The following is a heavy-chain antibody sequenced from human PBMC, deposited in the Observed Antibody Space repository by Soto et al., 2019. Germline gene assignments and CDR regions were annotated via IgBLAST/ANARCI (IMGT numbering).Heavy chain of an antibody. D-gene: IGHD3-3*01. J-gene: IGHJ4*02. CDR3: AKRGGPRGPYYDFWSGPPQYYFDY. CDR1: GFTFSSYA. V-gene: IGHV3-23*01. CDR2: ISGSGGST. Sequence: PGGSLRLSCASSGFTFSSYAMSWARQAPGKGLEWVSAISGSGGSTYYADSVKGRFTISRDNSKNTLYLQMNSLRAEDTAVYYCAKRGGPRGPYYDFWSGPPQYYFDYWGQGTLVTVSS.